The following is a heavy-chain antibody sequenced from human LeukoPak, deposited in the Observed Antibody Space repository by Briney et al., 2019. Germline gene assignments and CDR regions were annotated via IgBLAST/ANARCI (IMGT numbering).Heavy chain of an antibody. Sequence: GSSVKVSCKASGGAFSSYAISWVRQAPGQGLEWMGGLIPIFGTTNYAQKFQGRVTITADESTSTAYMELSSLRSEDTAVYYCARGGWTAMPDYWGQGTLVTVSS. D-gene: IGHD5-18*01. CDR1: GGAFSSYA. J-gene: IGHJ4*02. V-gene: IGHV1-69*01. CDR2: LIPIFGTT. CDR3: ARGGWTAMPDY.